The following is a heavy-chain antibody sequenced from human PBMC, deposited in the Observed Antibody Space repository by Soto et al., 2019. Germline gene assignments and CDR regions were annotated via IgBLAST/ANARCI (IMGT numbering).Heavy chain of an antibody. Sequence: GASVKVSCKASGGTFSSYAISWVRQAPGQGLEWMGSINPSSGGAKYAQKFQGWVTMTRDTSIKTAYMELSRLKSDDTAVYYCARGIYYYYESSTFYPAVDYWGEGTLVTVSS. J-gene: IGHJ4*02. V-gene: IGHV1-2*04. CDR2: INPSSGGA. D-gene: IGHD3-22*01. CDR1: GGTFSSYA. CDR3: ARGIYYYYESSTFYPAVDY.